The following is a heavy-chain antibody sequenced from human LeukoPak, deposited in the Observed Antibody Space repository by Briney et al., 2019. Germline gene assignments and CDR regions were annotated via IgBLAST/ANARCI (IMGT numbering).Heavy chain of an antibody. CDR2: ISGSGGST. D-gene: IGHD3-10*01. V-gene: IGHV3-23*01. Sequence: PGGSLRLSCAASGFTFSSYEMNWVRQAPGKGLEWVSAISGSGGSTYYADSVKGRFTISRDNSKNTLYLQMNSLRAEDTAVYYCAKDRGGWFDPWGQGTLVTVSS. J-gene: IGHJ5*02. CDR3: AKDRGGWFDP. CDR1: GFTFSSYE.